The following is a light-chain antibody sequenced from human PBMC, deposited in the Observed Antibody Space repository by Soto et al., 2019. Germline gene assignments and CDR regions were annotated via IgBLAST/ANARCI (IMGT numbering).Light chain of an antibody. Sequence: QSVLTQPRSVSASPGQSVTISCTGTSSDVGRYDYVSWYQQHPGKAPKLIVYDVTERPSGVPDRFSGSKSGNTASLTISGLQAEDEADYYCCSYAGSGNYWIFGGGTQLTVL. CDR2: DVT. J-gene: IGLJ7*01. CDR3: CSYAGSGNYWI. CDR1: SSDVGRYDY. V-gene: IGLV2-11*01.